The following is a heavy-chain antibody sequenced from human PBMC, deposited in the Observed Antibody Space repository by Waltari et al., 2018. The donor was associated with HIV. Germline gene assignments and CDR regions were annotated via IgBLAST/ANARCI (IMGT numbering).Heavy chain of an antibody. CDR2: ISWNRAAI. V-gene: IGHV3-9*01. D-gene: IGHD3-10*01. CDR1: GFTFDDYA. J-gene: IGHJ3*02. Sequence: EVQLVESGGGLVQPGRSLRLSCAASGFTFDDYAMHWVRQAPGKGLEWVSGISWNRAAIGYADSVKGRFTISRDNAKNSLYLLMNSLRTEDTALYYCAKDTKMYYFGSGSYYDAFDIWGQGTMVTVSS. CDR3: AKDTKMYYFGSGSYYDAFDI.